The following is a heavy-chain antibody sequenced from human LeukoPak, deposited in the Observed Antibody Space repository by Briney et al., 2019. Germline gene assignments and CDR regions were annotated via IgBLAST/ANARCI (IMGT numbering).Heavy chain of an antibody. CDR1: GGSISSSSYY. CDR3: ARRLTRAGATTGYDY. Sequence: SETLSLTYTVSGGSISSSSYYWGWIRQPPGKGLEWIGSIYYSGSTYHNPSLKSRVTISVDTSKNQFSLKLSSVTAADTAVYYCARRLTRAGATTGYDYWGQGTLVTVSS. D-gene: IGHD1-26*01. V-gene: IGHV4-39*01. CDR2: IYYSGST. J-gene: IGHJ4*02.